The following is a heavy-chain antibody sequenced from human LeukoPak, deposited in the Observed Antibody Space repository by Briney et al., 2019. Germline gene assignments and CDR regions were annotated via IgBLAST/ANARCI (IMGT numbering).Heavy chain of an antibody. CDR2: FDPDYGET. V-gene: IGHV1-24*01. D-gene: IGHD5-24*01. CDR1: GYTFTGYY. CDR3: VEMATMK. J-gene: IGHJ4*02. Sequence: ASVRVSCKASGYTFTGYYMHWVRQAPGKGLEWMGGFDPDYGETIYAQKFQGRVTMTEDTSTDTAYMELISLRPEDTAVYYCVEMATMKWGQGTLVIVSS.